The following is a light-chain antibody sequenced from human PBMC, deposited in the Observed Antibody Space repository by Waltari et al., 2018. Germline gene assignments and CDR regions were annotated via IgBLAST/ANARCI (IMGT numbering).Light chain of an antibody. CDR1: QNLVHSDGNTY. V-gene: IGKV2-24*01. J-gene: IGKJ1*01. Sequence: DIVMTQTPLSSAVTLGQPASISCRSSQNLVHSDGNTYLSWFQQRPGQPPRLLIYRVSNRFPGVPDRFSGSGAGTDFTLKISRVEAEDVGIYYCLQATQFRTFGQGTKVEIK. CDR2: RVS. CDR3: LQATQFRT.